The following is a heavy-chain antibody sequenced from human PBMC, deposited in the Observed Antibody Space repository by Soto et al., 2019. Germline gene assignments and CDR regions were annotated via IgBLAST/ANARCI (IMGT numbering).Heavy chain of an antibody. CDR1: GYTFTSYG. V-gene: IGHV1-3*01. CDR2: INAANGDT. D-gene: IGHD6-13*01. CDR3: VRRHVSATGIDWFDP. Sequence: RASVKVSCKASGYTFTSYGIHWVRQAPGQRLEWMGWINAANGDTKYLPKFQGRVTITRDTSASTAYMELSSLRSEDTAVYYCVRRHVSATGIDWFDPWGQGTLVTVSS. J-gene: IGHJ5*02.